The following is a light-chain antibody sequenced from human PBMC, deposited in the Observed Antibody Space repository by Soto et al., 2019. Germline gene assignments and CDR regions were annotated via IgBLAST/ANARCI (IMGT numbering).Light chain of an antibody. V-gene: IGKV3-20*01. CDR3: QQYASSPLT. CDR1: QNVGNNY. J-gene: IGKJ4*01. Sequence: EIVLTQSPGTLSLSPGERATLSCRASQNVGNNYLAWYQQRPGLAPRLLVYDASTRATGIPGRFSGSGSGTDFTLTISRLEPEDFAVFYCQQYASSPLTFGEGSKVEIK. CDR2: DAS.